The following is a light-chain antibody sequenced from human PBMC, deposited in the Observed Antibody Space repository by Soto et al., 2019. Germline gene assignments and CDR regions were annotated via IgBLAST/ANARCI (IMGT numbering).Light chain of an antibody. CDR1: NIGSKS. J-gene: IGLJ1*01. Sequence: SYELTQPPSVSVAPGKTARITCGGNNIGSKSVYWYQQKPGQAPVLVIYYDSDRPSGIPERFSGSNSGNTATLTISRVEAGDEADYYCQVWDSSSGLGVFGTGTKVTVL. V-gene: IGLV3-21*04. CDR2: YDS. CDR3: QVWDSSSGLGV.